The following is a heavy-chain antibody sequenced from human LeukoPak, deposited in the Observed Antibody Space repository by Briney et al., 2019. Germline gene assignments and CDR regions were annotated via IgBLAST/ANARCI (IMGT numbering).Heavy chain of an antibody. CDR1: GGTFSSYA. J-gene: IGHJ4*02. D-gene: IGHD3-10*01. V-gene: IGHV1-69*05. CDR2: IIPIFGTA. Sequence: SVKVSCKASGGTFSSYAISWVRQAPGQGLEWMGGIIPIFGTANYAQKFQGRVTITTDESTSIAYMELSSLRSEDTAVYYCARAWVRALLWFGESSRRSYYFDYWGQGTLVTVSS. CDR3: ARAWVRALLWFGESSRRSYYFDY.